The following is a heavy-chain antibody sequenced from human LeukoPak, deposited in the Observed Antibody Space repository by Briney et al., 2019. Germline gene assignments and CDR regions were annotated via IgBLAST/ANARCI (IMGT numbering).Heavy chain of an antibody. Sequence: SETLSLTCTVPGGSIRSYYWSWIRQPPGKGLEWIGYIYFSGSTSYNPSLKSRVTISVDRSKNQFSLKLSSVAAADTAVYYCARSYDTNFDYWGQGTLVTVS. J-gene: IGHJ4*02. V-gene: IGHV4-59*01. CDR1: GGSIRSYY. CDR3: ARSYDTNFDY. D-gene: IGHD3-3*01. CDR2: IYFSGST.